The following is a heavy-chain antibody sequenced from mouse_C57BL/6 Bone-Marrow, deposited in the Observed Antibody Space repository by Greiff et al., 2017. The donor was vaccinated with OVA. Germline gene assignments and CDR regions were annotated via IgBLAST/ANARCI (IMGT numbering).Heavy chain of an antibody. CDR2: IDPENGDT. D-gene: IGHD5-5*01. V-gene: IGHV14-4*01. CDR1: GFNIKDDY. Sequence: EVQLQQSGAELVRPGASVKLSCTASGFNIKDDYMHWVKQRPEQGLEWIGWIDPENGDTEYASKFQGKATITADTSSNTAYLQLSSLTSEDTAVYYCTTEGCYLAWLAYWGQGTLVTVSA. CDR3: TTEGCYLAWLAY. J-gene: IGHJ3*01.